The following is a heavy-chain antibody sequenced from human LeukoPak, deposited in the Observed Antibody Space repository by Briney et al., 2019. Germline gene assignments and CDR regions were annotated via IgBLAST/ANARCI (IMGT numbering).Heavy chain of an antibody. CDR1: GFTFSSYE. D-gene: IGHD2-2*01. CDR2: INQDGSVK. Sequence: PGGSLRLSCAASGFTFSSYEMSWVRQAPGKGLEWVANINQDGSVKYYVDSVKGRFTISRDNAKNSLYLQMNSLRAEDTAVYYCARDPELYCSSTSCPINFDYWGQGTLVTVSS. J-gene: IGHJ4*02. V-gene: IGHV3-7*01. CDR3: ARDPELYCSSTSCPINFDY.